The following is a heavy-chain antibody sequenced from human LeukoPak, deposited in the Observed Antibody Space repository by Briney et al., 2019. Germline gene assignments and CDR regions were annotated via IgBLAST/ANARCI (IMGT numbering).Heavy chain of an antibody. CDR1: GFTFSSYA. CDR2: ISGSGGST. J-gene: IGHJ6*02. Sequence: GSLRLSCAASGFTFSSYAMSWVRQAPGKGLEWVSAISGSGGSTYYADSVKGRFTISRDNSKNTLYLQMNSLRAEDAAVYYCAKSLAFAATGGGMDVWGQGTTVTVSS. V-gene: IGHV3-23*01. D-gene: IGHD2-15*01. CDR3: AKSLAFAATGGGMDV.